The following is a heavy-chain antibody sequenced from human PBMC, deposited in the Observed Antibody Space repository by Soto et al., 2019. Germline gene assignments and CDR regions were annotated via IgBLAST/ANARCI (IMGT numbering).Heavy chain of an antibody. CDR2: ISWNSDMI. V-gene: IGHV3-9*01. J-gene: IGHJ5*02. CDR3: VKDTYILVGATHLDP. Sequence: PGGSLRLSCAASGFTFDDYAMHWVRQGPGKGLEWVSGISWNSDMITYADSVKGRFTVSRDNAKNSLDLEMNSLRVEDTALYYCVKDTYILVGATHLDPWGQGTLVTVSS. CDR1: GFTFDDYA. D-gene: IGHD1-26*01.